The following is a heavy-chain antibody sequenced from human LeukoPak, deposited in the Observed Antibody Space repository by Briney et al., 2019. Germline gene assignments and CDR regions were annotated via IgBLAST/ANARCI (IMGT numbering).Heavy chain of an antibody. V-gene: IGHV4-4*07. CDR2: IYTSGST. CDR3: ARDLGVVPAAIHYYMDV. J-gene: IGHJ6*03. D-gene: IGHD2-2*01. CDR1: GGSISSYY. Sequence: SETLSLTCTVSGGSISSYYWGWIRQPAGKGLEWIGRIYTSGSTNYNPSLKSRVTMSVDTSKNQFSLKLSSVTAADTAVYYCARDLGVVPAAIHYYMDVWGKGTTVTVSS.